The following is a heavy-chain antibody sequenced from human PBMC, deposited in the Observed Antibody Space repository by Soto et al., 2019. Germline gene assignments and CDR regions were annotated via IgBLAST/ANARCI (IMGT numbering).Heavy chain of an antibody. D-gene: IGHD5-12*01. V-gene: IGHV4-4*07. CDR2: IFSSGST. J-gene: IGHJ4*02. Sequence: XESLCVTCTVSPGFKNTLYSSWFRQPAGKGLDWIGRIFSSGSTSFNPSLESRVAMSVDTSKNHFSLNLSSVTAADMAVYYCAREGSYSAYNFAHGIQLWSFDFWGQGALVTVSS. CDR3: AREGSYSAYNFAHGIQLWSFDF. CDR1: PGFKNTLY.